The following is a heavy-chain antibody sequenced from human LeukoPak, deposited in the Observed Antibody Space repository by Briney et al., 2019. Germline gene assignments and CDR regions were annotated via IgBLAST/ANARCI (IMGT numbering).Heavy chain of an antibody. CDR3: ANADTANVQGPDH. CDR1: GFTFSSYA. J-gene: IGHJ4*02. CDR2: ISYDGSNK. V-gene: IGHV3-30*04. Sequence: GRSLRLSCAASGFTFSSYAMHWVRQAPGKGLEWVAVISYDGSNKYYADSVKGRFTISRDNSKNTLYLQMNSLRAEDTAVYYCANADTANVQGPDHWGQGTLVTVSS. D-gene: IGHD5-18*01.